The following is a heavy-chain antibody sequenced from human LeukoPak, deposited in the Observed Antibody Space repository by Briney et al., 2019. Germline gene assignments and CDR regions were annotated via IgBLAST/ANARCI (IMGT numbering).Heavy chain of an antibody. D-gene: IGHD1-26*01. CDR1: GFTLSSYS. CDR3: ARRRYSGSSQHFDY. V-gene: IGHV3-21*01. Sequence: GGSLRLSCAGSGFTLSSYSMGWVRQAPGKGLEWVSSISSSSSYIYYADSVKGRFTISRDNAKNSLYLQMNSLRAEDTAVYYCARRRYSGSSQHFDYWGQGTLVTVSS. J-gene: IGHJ4*02. CDR2: ISSSSSYI.